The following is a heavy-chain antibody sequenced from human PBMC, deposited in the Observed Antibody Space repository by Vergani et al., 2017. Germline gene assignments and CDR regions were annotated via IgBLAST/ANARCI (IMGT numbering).Heavy chain of an antibody. V-gene: IGHV3-23*01. CDR3: EKGYGDSRGWIDD. CDR2: ISGSGGST. CDR1: GFTFSSYA. D-gene: IGHD3-22*01. Sequence: EVQLLESGGGLVQPGGSLRLSCAASGFTFSSYAMSWVRQAPGKGLEWVSAISGSGGSTYYADSVKGRFTISRDNSKNTLYLQMNSLRAEDTAVYYCEKGYGDSRGWIDDWGQGTMVTGSS. J-gene: IGHJ4*02.